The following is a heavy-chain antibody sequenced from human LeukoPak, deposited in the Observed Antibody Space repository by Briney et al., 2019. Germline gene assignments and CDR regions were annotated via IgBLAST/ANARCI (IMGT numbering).Heavy chain of an antibody. CDR3: ARAGFSSSWYYFDS. Sequence: PGGSLRLSCAASGFTFDDYAMHWVRQAPGKGLEWVSGISWNSGSIGYADSVKGRFTISRDNAKNSLYLQMNSLRAEDTALYYCARAGFSSSWYYFDSWGQGTLVTVSS. D-gene: IGHD6-13*01. V-gene: IGHV3-9*01. J-gene: IGHJ4*02. CDR1: GFTFDDYA. CDR2: ISWNSGSI.